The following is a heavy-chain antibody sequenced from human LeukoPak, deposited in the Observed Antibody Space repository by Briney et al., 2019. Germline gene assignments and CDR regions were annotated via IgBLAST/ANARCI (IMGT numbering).Heavy chain of an antibody. V-gene: IGHV4-39*01. CDR1: GGSISSSSYY. CDR3: ASRADCSSTSCPYYYYYYGMDV. CDR2: IYYSGST. D-gene: IGHD2-2*01. J-gene: IGHJ6*02. Sequence: PSGTLSLTCTVSGGSISSSSYYWGWIRQPPGKGLEWIGSIYYSGSTYYNPSLKSRVTISVDTSKNQFFLKLSSVTAADTAVYYCASRADCSSTSCPYYYYYYGMDVWGQGTTVTVSS.